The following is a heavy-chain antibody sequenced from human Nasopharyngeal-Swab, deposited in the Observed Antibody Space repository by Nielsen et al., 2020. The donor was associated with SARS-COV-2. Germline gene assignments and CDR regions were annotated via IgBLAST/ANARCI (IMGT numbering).Heavy chain of an antibody. CDR2: ISSSSSYI. D-gene: IGHD6-6*01. V-gene: IGHV3-21*01. CDR3: ARDSPSSIAARPDAFDI. J-gene: IGHJ3*02. CDR1: GFTFSSYS. Sequence: GESLKISCAASGFTFSSYSMNWVRQALGKGLEWVSSISSSSSYIYYADSVKGRFTISRDNAKNSLYLQMNSLRAEDTAVYYCARDSPSSIAARPDAFDIWGQGTMVTVSS.